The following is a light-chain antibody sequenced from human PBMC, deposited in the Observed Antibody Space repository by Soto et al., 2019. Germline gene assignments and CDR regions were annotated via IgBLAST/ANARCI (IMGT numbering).Light chain of an antibody. CDR1: QSVSSSY. Sequence: EIGLKPSPCTLSLAPGERAPLSCRASQSVSSSYLAWYQKKPGQAPRLLIYGASIRATGIPDRFSGSGSGTDFTLTISRLEPEDFALYYCQQYHTSPLTFGQGSKVDIK. CDR3: QQYHTSPLT. J-gene: IGKJ1*01. V-gene: IGKV3-20*01. CDR2: GAS.